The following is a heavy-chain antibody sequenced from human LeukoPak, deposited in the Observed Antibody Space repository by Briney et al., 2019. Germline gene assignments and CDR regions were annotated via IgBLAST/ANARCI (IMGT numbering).Heavy chain of an antibody. CDR2: IYTSGST. CDR3: ARGFNHYMDV. Sequence: SETLSLTCSVSGGSISSGSYYWSWIRQPAGKGLEWIGRIYTSGSTNSNPSLKGRVTISVDTSKNQFSLKLSSVTAADTAVYYCARGFNHYMDVWGKGTTVTVSS. D-gene: IGHD1-14*01. V-gene: IGHV4-61*02. CDR1: GGSISSGSYY. J-gene: IGHJ6*03.